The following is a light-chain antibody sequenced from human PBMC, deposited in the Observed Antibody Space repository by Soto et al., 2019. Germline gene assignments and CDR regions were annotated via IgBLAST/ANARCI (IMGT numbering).Light chain of an antibody. V-gene: IGKV1-5*01. J-gene: IGKJ2*01. CDR2: DVF. Sequence: DIQMTQSPSSLSASVGDRVTITCRASQSITYWLAWYQQKPGRAPKLLIYDVFNLQSGVPSRFSGSGSGSEFALTISSLQPDDSATDYCQQYHSFAFSVGEGTKLEIK. CDR1: QSITYW. CDR3: QQYHSFAFS.